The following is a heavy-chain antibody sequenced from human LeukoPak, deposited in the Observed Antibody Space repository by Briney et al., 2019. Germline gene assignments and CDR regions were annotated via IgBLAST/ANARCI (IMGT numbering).Heavy chain of an antibody. CDR1: GFTFSSYS. V-gene: IGHV3-48*04. CDR3: ATPGGYSGSYLDDAFDI. D-gene: IGHD1-26*01. J-gene: IGHJ3*02. Sequence: GGSLRLSCAASGFTFSSYSMNWVRQAPGKGLGWVSYISSSSSTIYYADSVKGRFTISRDNAKNSLYLQMNSLRAEDTAVYYCATPGGYSGSYLDDAFDIWGQGTMVTVSS. CDR2: ISSSSSTI.